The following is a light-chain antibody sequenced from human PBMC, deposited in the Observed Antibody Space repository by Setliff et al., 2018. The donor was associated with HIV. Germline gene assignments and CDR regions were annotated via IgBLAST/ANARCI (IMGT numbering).Light chain of an antibody. J-gene: IGLJ1*01. V-gene: IGLV2-14*03. CDR2: DVN. Sequence: QSVLTQPASVSGSPGQSITISCSGTNSDIGAYNYVSWYQQHPGTAPKLMIYDVNNRPSGVSYRFSGSKSGNMASLTISGLQTEDEADYYCCSYLSTNNYGFGSGTKVTVL. CDR1: NSDIGAYNY. CDR3: CSYLSTNNYG.